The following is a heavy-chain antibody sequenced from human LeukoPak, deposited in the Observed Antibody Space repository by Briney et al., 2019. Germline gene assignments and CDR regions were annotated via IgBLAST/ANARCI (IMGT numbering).Heavy chain of an antibody. CDR1: GYTFTGYY. Sequence: ASVKVSCKASGYTFTGYYMHWVRQAPGQGFEWMGYIYPNSGATKYAQKFQGRVTMTRDTSISTAYMELSELRFDDTAVYYCGTLLSNGPFDYWGQGSLVTVSS. CDR3: GTLLSNGPFDY. CDR2: IYPNSGAT. V-gene: IGHV1-2*02. J-gene: IGHJ4*02.